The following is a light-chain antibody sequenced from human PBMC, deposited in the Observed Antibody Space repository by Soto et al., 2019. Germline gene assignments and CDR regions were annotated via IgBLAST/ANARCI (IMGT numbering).Light chain of an antibody. CDR3: QQSYSTPLT. CDR1: QSISSY. CDR2: AAS. Sequence: DIQMTQSPSSLSASVGDRVTITCRASQSISSYLNWYQQKPGKAPKLLIYAASSLQSGVPSRFSGSGSGTDFTLTISSLQTEDFATCYCQQSYSTPLTFGGGTKVEIK. J-gene: IGKJ4*01. V-gene: IGKV1-39*01.